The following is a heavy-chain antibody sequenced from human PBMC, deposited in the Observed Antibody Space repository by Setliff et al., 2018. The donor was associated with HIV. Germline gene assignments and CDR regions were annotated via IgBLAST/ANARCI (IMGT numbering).Heavy chain of an antibody. CDR3: AHYDSIGSFDY. J-gene: IGHJ4*02. D-gene: IGHD3-22*01. V-gene: IGHV2-5*02. CDR2: IYWDDDK. CDR1: GFSLTTSGAG. Sequence: PSQTLTLTCTFSGFSLTTSGAGVGWIRQPPGKALEWLALIYWDDDKRSSPSLKSRLTITKDTSKNHVVLTMASMDPVDTATYYCAHYDSIGSFDYWGQGTLVTVSS.